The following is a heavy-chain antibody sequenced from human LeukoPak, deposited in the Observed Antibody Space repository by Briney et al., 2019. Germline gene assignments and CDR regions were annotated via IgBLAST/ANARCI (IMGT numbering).Heavy chain of an antibody. CDR3: ARNGGNSDVDD. V-gene: IGHV4-4*02. D-gene: IGHD4-23*01. J-gene: IGHJ4*02. CDR2: IYHTGST. CDR1: GGSITSNNW. Sequence: SETLSLTCAVSGGSITSNNWWTWVRPPPGKGLEWIGEIYHTGSTNYNPSLMSRVSISLDKSKRQFSLNLSSVTAADTAVYYCARNGGNSDVDDWGQGTLVTVSP.